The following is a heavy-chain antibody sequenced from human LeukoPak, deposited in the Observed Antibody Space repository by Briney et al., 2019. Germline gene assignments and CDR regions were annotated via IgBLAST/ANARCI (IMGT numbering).Heavy chain of an antibody. J-gene: IGHJ5*02. D-gene: IGHD6-13*01. CDR2: ISGSGGST. V-gene: IGHV3-23*01. Sequence: PGGSLRLSCAASGFTFSNYAMSWVRQAPGKGLEWVSAISGSGGSTYYADSVKGRFTISRDNSKNTLYLQMNSLRAGDTAIYYCAKDLHAVAAAVLGSWGQGTLVTVSS. CDR3: AKDLHAVAAAVLGS. CDR1: GFTFSNYA.